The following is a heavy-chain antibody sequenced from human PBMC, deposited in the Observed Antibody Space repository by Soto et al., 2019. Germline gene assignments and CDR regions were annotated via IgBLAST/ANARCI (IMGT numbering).Heavy chain of an antibody. CDR3: ARYVNPYDTAVWFDP. D-gene: IGHD3-9*01. V-gene: IGHV4-59*01. J-gene: IGHJ5*02. CDR1: GGSTRNYF. CDR2: IYYSGTT. Sequence: QVQLQESGPGLVKLSETLSLTCTVSGGSTRNYFWSWIRQPPGKGLEWIGCIYYSGTTNYNSSLKSRVTISLDTSKNQFSLRLRSVTAADTAVYYCARYVNPYDTAVWFDPWGQGTLVTVSS.